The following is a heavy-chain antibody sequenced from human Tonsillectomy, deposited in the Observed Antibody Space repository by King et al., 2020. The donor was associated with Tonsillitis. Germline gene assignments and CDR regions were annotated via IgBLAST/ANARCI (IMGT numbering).Heavy chain of an antibody. Sequence: TLKESGPTLVKPTQTLTLTCTFSGFSLSTSGVGVGWIRQPPGKALEWLALIYLNDDKRYSLSWKSRLTITKDTSKNQVVLTITNMDPVDTATYYCAHQGDILTGYDYWGQGTLVTVAS. CDR3: AHQGDILTGYDY. CDR1: GFSLSTSGVG. CDR2: IYLNDDK. V-gene: IGHV2-5*01. J-gene: IGHJ4*02. D-gene: IGHD3-9*01.